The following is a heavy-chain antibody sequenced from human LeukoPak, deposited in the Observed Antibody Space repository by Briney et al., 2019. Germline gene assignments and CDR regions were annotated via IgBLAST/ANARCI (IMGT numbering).Heavy chain of an antibody. Sequence: GGSLRLSCAASGFSFGSNWMNWVRQSPGKGLEWVANIRQDGTEKNYVDSVKGRFIISRDNAKNSLYLQMNSLKAEDTAVYYCAAGTGYLIEKWGQGTLVTVSS. CDR3: AAGTGYLIEK. J-gene: IGHJ4*02. D-gene: IGHD2-15*01. V-gene: IGHV3-7*01. CDR2: IRQDGTEK. CDR1: GFSFGSNW.